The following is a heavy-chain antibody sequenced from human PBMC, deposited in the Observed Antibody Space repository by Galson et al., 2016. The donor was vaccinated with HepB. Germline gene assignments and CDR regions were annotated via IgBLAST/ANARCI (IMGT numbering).Heavy chain of an antibody. CDR3: TRDPMRFAFDL. V-gene: IGHV3-7*01. CDR2: IKPDGREK. Sequence: SLRLSCAASGFTFSTYGFHWVRQAPDKGLEWVANIKPDGREKYYVDSVKGRFTISRDNAKNSLFLQMSSLRAEDTAVYYCTRDPMRFAFDLWGQGTMVTVAS. J-gene: IGHJ3*01. CDR1: GFTFSTYG.